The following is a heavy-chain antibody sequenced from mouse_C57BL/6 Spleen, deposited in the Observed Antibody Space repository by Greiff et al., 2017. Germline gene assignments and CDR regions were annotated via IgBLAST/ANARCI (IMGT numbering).Heavy chain of an antibody. CDR1: GYSITSDY. D-gene: IGHD1-1*01. CDR2: ISYSGST. J-gene: IGHJ1*03. Sequence: EVKLMESGPGLAKPSQTLSLTCSVTGYSITSDYWNWIRKFPGNKLEYMGYISYSGSTYYNPSLKSRISITRDTSKNQYYLQLNSVTTEDTATYYCARKKGSSSGYFDVWGTGTTVTVSS. CDR3: ARKKGSSSGYFDV. V-gene: IGHV3-8*01.